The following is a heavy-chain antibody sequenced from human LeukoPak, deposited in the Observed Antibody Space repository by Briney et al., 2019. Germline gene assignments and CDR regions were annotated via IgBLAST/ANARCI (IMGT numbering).Heavy chain of an antibody. CDR2: IIPIFGIA. V-gene: IGHV1-69*04. CDR1: GGTFSSYA. D-gene: IGHD3-22*01. CDR3: ARSPTDSSGYPNPLFDI. Sequence: SVKVSCKASGGTFSSYAISWVRQAPGQGLEWMGRIIPIFGIANYAQKFQGRVSITADKSTSAAYMELSSLRSEDTAVYYCARSPTDSSGYPNPLFDIWGQGTMVTVSS. J-gene: IGHJ3*02.